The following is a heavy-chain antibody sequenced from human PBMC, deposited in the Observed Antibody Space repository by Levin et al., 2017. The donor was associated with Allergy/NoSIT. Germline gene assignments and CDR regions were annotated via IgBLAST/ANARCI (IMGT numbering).Heavy chain of an antibody. Sequence: GGSLRLSCVASGFTFDDYAMHWVRQVPGKGLEWVSGISWNSGTIGYADSVKGRFSISRDNAKNSLYLQMTSLRIEDTALYYCANDVSRIGYCSSTSCYGGVFEQWGQGTLVTVST. CDR2: ISWNSGTI. CDR1: GFTFDDYA. V-gene: IGHV3-9*01. D-gene: IGHD2-2*01. CDR3: ANDVSRIGYCSSTSCYGGVFEQ. J-gene: IGHJ4*02.